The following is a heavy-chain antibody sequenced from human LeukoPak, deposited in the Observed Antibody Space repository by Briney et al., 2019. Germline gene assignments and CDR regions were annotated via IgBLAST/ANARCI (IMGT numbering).Heavy chain of an antibody. CDR2: INSDGSST. CDR3: ASWHGDYTPFDY. CDR1: GFTFSSYW. V-gene: IGHV3-74*01. D-gene: IGHD4-17*01. Sequence: PGGSLRLSCAASGFTFSSYWMHWVRQAPGKGLVWVSRINSDGSSTSYADSVKGRSTISRDNAKNSLYLQMNSLRAEDTAVYYCASWHGDYTPFDYWGQGTLVTVSS. J-gene: IGHJ4*02.